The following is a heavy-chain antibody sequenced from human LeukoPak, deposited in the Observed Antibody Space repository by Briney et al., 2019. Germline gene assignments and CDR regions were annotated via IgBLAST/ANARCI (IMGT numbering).Heavy chain of an antibody. D-gene: IGHD2-2*01. V-gene: IGHV3-48*01. Sequence: GGSLRLSCAVSGFTFSSYSMNWVRQAPGKGLEWVSYISSSSSTIYYADSVKGRFTISRDNAKNSLYLQMNSLRAEDTAVYYCARDRDIVVVPALTGFDYWGQGTLVTVSS. J-gene: IGHJ4*02. CDR3: ARDRDIVVVPALTGFDY. CDR1: GFTFSSYS. CDR2: ISSSSSTI.